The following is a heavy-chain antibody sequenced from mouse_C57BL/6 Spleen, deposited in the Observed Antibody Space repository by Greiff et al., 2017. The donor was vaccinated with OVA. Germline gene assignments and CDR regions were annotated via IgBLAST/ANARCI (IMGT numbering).Heavy chain of an antibody. V-gene: IGHV1-82*01. CDR1: GYAFSSSW. CDR2: IYPGDGDT. CDR3: ARCRYYYGSSGDYAMDY. D-gene: IGHD1-1*01. J-gene: IGHJ4*01. Sequence: VQLQQSGPELVKPGASVKISCKASGYAFSSSWMNSVKQRPGKGLEWIGRIYPGDGDTNYNGKFKGKATLTADKSSSTAYMQLSSLTSEYSAVYFGARCRYYYGSSGDYAMDYWGQGTSVTVSS.